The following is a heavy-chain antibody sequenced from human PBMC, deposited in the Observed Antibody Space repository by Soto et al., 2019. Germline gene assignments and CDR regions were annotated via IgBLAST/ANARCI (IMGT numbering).Heavy chain of an antibody. CDR2: IYYSGST. J-gene: IGHJ4*02. CDR3: ARDSEAKWKYDSSGFDY. Sequence: SETLSLTCTVSGGSISSGGYYWSWIRQHPGKGLEWIGYIYYSGSTYYNPSLKSRVTISVDTSKNQFSLKLSSVTAADTAVYYCARDSEAKWKYDSSGFDYWGQGTLVTVS. CDR1: GGSISSGGYY. V-gene: IGHV4-31*03. D-gene: IGHD3-22*01.